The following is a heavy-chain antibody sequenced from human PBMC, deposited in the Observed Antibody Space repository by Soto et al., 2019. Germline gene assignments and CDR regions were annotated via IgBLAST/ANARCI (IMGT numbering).Heavy chain of an antibody. CDR2: ISYDGNNK. D-gene: IGHD6-19*01. CDR3: AEGPIAVAGLDDAFDI. J-gene: IGHJ3*02. Sequence: PGGSLRLSCAASGFTFSSYGMHWVRQAPGKGLEWVAVISYDGNNKYYADSVKGRFTISRDNSKNTLYLQMNSLRAEDTAVYYCAEGPIAVAGLDDAFDIWGQGTMVTVSS. CDR1: GFTFSSYG. V-gene: IGHV3-30*18.